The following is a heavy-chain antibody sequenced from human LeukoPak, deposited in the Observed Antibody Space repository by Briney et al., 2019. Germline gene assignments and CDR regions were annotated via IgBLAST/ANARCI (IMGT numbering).Heavy chain of an antibody. V-gene: IGHV1-8*01. CDR1: GYTFTSYD. CDR2: MNPNSGNT. Sequence: ASVKVSCKASGYTFTSYDINWVRQATGQGLEWMGWMNPNSGNTGYAQKFQGRVTMTRNTSISTAYMELGSLRSEDTAVYYCERAYYGSGSYWSPGWFDPWGQGTLVTVSS. D-gene: IGHD3-10*01. CDR3: ERAYYGSGSYWSPGWFDP. J-gene: IGHJ5*02.